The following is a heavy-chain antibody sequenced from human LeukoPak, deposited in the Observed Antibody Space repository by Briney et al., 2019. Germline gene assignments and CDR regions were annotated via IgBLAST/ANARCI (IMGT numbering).Heavy chain of an antibody. Sequence: ASVKVSRKASGYTFTGYYMHWVRQAPGQGVEWMGWINPNSGGTNYAQKFQGRVTMTRDTAISTAYMELSRLRSEDTAVYYCARAGLYRMDVWGQGTPVPVSS. V-gene: IGHV1-2*02. CDR1: GYTFTGYY. CDR3: ARAGLYRMDV. J-gene: IGHJ6*02. CDR2: INPNSGGT.